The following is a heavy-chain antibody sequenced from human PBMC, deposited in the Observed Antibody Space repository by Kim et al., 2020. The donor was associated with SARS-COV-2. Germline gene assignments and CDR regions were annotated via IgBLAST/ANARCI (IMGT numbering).Heavy chain of an antibody. CDR1: GFTFSSYG. J-gene: IGHJ6*02. CDR3: ASGCSGGSCYSYYYYGMDV. V-gene: IGHV3-33*01. Sequence: GGSLRLSCAASGFTFSSYGMHWVRQAPGKGLEWVAVIWYDGSNKYYADSVKGRFTISRDNSKNTLYLQMNSLRAEDTAVYYCASGCSGGSCYSYYYYGMDVWGQGTTVTVSS. D-gene: IGHD2-15*01. CDR2: IWYDGSNK.